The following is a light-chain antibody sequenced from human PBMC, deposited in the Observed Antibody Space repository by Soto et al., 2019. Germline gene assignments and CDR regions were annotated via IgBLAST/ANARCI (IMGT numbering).Light chain of an antibody. CDR3: CAYVGSDVV. Sequence: QSVLTQPASVSGSPGQSITIPCTGTSSDVGSNSLVSWYQHHPGKAPKLMIYEGFKRPSGVSNRFSGSKSGNTASLTISGLQAEDEAEYYCCAYVGSDVVFGGGTKLTVL. CDR1: SSDVGSNSL. V-gene: IGLV2-23*01. J-gene: IGLJ2*01. CDR2: EGF.